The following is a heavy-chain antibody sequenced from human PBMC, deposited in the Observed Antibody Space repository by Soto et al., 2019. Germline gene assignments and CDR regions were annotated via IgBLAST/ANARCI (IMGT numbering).Heavy chain of an antibody. CDR3: ARGQKTITMARGVNTWFDP. D-gene: IGHD3-10*01. Sequence: SGTLSLTCTVSGGSISSYYWGWIRQPPREGLEWIGDIYYSGGTNYNPSLKSRVTISVDTSQNQFSLKLSSVTAADTAVSYCARGQKTITMARGVNTWFDPWGQGTLVTVSS. CDR2: IYYSGGT. J-gene: IGHJ5*02. CDR1: GGSISSYY. V-gene: IGHV4-59*12.